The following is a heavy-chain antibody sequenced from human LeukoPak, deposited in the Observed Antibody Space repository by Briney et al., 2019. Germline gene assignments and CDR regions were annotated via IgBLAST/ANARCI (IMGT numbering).Heavy chain of an antibody. Sequence: GGSLRPSCAASGFTFSNAWMSWVRQAPGKGLEWVGRIKSKTDGGTTDYAAPVKGRFTISRDDSKNTLYLQMNSLKTEDTAVYYCTTIAGIVGATTQGYWGQGTLVTVSS. CDR3: TTIAGIVGATTQGY. CDR2: IKSKTDGGTT. V-gene: IGHV3-15*01. J-gene: IGHJ4*02. D-gene: IGHD1-26*01. CDR1: GFTFSNAW.